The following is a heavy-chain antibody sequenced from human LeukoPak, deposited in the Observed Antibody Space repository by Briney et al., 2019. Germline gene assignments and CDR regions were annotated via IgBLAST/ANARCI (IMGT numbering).Heavy chain of an antibody. CDR2: LNIDGSDT. CDR3: AKGTDAMVRGVYFDY. J-gene: IGHJ4*02. D-gene: IGHD3-10*01. V-gene: IGHV3-74*01. Sequence: GGSLSLSCAASGFTFSSSWMHWVRQAPGKGLVWVSRLNIDGSDTTYADSVKGRFTVSRDNAKNTLYLQMNSLRAEDTAVYYCAKGTDAMVRGVYFDYWGQGTLVTVSS. CDR1: GFTFSSSW.